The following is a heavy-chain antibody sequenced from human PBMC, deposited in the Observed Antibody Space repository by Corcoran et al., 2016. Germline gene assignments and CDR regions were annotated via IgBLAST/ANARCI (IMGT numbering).Heavy chain of an antibody. J-gene: IGHJ5*02. CDR3: AGEGRYCTNGVCSNWFDP. Sequence: QLQLQESGPGLVKPSETLSLTCTVSGGSISSSSYYWGWIRQPPGKGLEWIGSIYYSGSTYYNPSLKSRVTISVDTSKNQFSLKRSSVTAADTAVYYCAGEGRYCTNGVCSNWFDPWGQGTLVTVSS. V-gene: IGHV4-39*07. CDR2: IYYSGST. D-gene: IGHD2-8*01. CDR1: GGSISSSSYY.